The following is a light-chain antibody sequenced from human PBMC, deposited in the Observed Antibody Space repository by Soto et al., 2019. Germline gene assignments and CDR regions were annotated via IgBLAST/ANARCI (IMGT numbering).Light chain of an antibody. CDR3: SAYTVSRTYD. J-gene: IGLJ1*01. Sequence: QSVLTQPASVSGSPGQSITISCTGTSSDVGAYNFVSWHQQHPGKAPKLMIYNVYDRPSGISYRFSGSKSGNTASLTISGLQGEHEADYYCSAYTVSRTYDFGTGSKVTGL. V-gene: IGLV2-14*03. CDR1: SSDVGAYNF. CDR2: NVY.